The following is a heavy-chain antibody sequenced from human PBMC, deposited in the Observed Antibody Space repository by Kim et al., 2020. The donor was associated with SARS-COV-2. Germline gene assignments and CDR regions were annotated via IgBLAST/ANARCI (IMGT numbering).Heavy chain of an antibody. CDR3: ARGYCSGGSCSLGYYYGMDV. Sequence: SVKVSCKASGGTFSSYAISWVRQAPGQGLEWMGGIIPTFGTANYAQKFQGRVTITADESTSTAYMELSSLRSEDTAVYYCARGYCSGGSCSLGYYYGMDVWGQGTTVTVSS. V-gene: IGHV1-69*13. CDR2: IIPTFGTA. J-gene: IGHJ6*02. D-gene: IGHD2-15*01. CDR1: GGTFSSYA.